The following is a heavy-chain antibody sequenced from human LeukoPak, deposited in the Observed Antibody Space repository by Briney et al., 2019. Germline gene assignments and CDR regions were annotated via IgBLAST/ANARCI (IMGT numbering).Heavy chain of an antibody. V-gene: IGHV1-69*10. CDR1: GDTFKKHA. J-gene: IGHJ4*02. D-gene: IGHD3-22*01. CDR3: ARDRPAYYYDSSGYRPFDY. CDR2: IIPIFGIA. Sequence: SVKVSCKASGDTFKKHAVNWVRQAPGQGLEWMGGIIPIFGIANYAQKFQGRVTITADKSTSTAYMELSSLRSEDTAVYYCARDRPAYYYDSSGYRPFDYWGQGTLVTVSS.